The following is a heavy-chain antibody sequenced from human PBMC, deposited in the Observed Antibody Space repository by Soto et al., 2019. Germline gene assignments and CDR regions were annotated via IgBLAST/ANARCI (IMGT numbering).Heavy chain of an antibody. D-gene: IGHD4-17*01. V-gene: IGHV1-69*01. CDR2: IIPILGTA. CDR1: GGTFNSYP. CDR3: SSLKLMYGDYYGRDV. J-gene: IGHJ6*02. Sequence: QVQRVKSGAEVKKPGPSGKVSCKASGGTFNSYPISWFGQAPGQGLEWRGGIIPILGTANYAQKFQGRVTITADESTSTAYMELSSLRSEDTALYYCSSLKLMYGDYYGRDVWGQGTTVIVSS.